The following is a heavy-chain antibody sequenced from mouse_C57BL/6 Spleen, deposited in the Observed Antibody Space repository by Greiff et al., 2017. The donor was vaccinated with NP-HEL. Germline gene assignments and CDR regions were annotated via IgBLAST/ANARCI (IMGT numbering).Heavy chain of an antibody. V-gene: IGHV5-6*01. J-gene: IGHJ2*01. Sequence: EVMLVESGGDLVKPGGSLKLSCAASGFTFSSYGMSWVRQTPDKRLEWVATISSGGSYTYYPDSVKGRFTISRDNAKNTLYMQISSLKSEDTAMYYCARHSTTVVAYYFNYWGQGTTLTVSS. D-gene: IGHD1-1*01. CDR2: ISSGGSYT. CDR1: GFTFSSYG. CDR3: ARHSTTVVAYYFNY.